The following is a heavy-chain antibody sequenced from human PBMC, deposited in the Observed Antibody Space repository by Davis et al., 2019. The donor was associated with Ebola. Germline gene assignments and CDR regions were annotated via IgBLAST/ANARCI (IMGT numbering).Heavy chain of an antibody. D-gene: IGHD3-22*01. CDR1: GGTFSSYA. J-gene: IGHJ4*02. CDR2: IIPIFGTA. V-gene: IGHV1-69*06. Sequence: PVKVSCKASGGTFSSYAISWVRQAPGQGLEWMGGIIPIFGTANYAQKFQGRVTITADKSTSTAYMELSSLRSEDTAVYYCAPTYYYYDSSDFDYWGQGTLVTVSS. CDR3: APTYYYYDSSDFDY.